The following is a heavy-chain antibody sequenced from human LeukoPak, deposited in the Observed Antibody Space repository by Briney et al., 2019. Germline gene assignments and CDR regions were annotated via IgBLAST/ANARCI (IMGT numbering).Heavy chain of an antibody. V-gene: IGHV3-30-3*01. CDR3: WVGATSFDY. J-gene: IGHJ4*02. D-gene: IGHD1-26*01. CDR1: GFTFSSYA. CDR2: ISYDGSNK. Sequence: GRSLRLSCAASGFTFSSYAMHWVRQAPGKGLEWVAVISYDGSNKYYADSVKGRLPVYRDDSKNTLYLQMNSLRAEDTAVYRGWVGATSFDYWGQGTLVTVSS.